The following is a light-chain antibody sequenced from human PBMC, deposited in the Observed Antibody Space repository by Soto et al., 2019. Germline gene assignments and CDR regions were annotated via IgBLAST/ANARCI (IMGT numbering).Light chain of an antibody. CDR1: SSDVGGYKY. CDR3: SSYTSSGTWV. V-gene: IGLV2-14*01. J-gene: IGLJ3*02. Sequence: QSALTQPASVSGSPGQSITISCTGTSSDVGGYKYVYWYQQHPGKAPKLMIYEVTNRPSGVSNRFSGSKSGNTASLTISGLQTEDEADYYCSSYTSSGTWVFGGGTKLTVL. CDR2: EVT.